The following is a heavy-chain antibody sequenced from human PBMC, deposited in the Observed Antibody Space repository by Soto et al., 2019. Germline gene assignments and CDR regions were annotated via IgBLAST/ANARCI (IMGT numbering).Heavy chain of an antibody. CDR2: IDWDGDE. V-gene: IGHV2-70*01. CDR3: ARSITRSGFFNWLDS. D-gene: IGHD3-3*01. CDR1: AFSLSSIGMC. J-gene: IGHJ5*01. Sequence: SGPTLVNPTQTLTLTCTFSAFSLSSIGMCVSWIRQPPGKALEWLALIDWDGDEYYSTSLETRLTISKDTSKNQVVLTMSNMDSVDTATYYCARSITRSGFFNWLDSWGQGTLVTVSS.